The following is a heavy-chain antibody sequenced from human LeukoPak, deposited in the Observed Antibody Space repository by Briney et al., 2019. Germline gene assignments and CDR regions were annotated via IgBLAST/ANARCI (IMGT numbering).Heavy chain of an antibody. J-gene: IGHJ3*02. CDR2: ISAHNGET. Sequence: ASVKVSCKASGYTFTNYGIRWVRQAPGQGLEWMGSISAHNGETSYAQSLQGRVIMTTDMSTSVAYMEIRRLRYDDTALYYCARGTNYYDTSGYLDSFDTWGEGTMVTVSS. D-gene: IGHD3-22*01. CDR1: GYTFTNYG. V-gene: IGHV1-18*01. CDR3: ARGTNYYDTSGYLDSFDT.